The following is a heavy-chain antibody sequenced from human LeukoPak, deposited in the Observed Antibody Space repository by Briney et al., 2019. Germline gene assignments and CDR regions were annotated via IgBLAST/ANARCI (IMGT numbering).Heavy chain of an antibody. V-gene: IGHV3-21*01. Sequence: GGSLRLSCAASGFTFSSYSMTWVRQAPGKGLEWVSSISSSSSYIYYADSVKGRFTISRDNAKNSLYLQMNSLRAEDTAVYYCARSVGAIVGYLDYWGQGTLVTVSS. CDR1: GFTFSSYS. CDR3: ARSVGAIVGYLDY. D-gene: IGHD1-26*01. CDR2: ISSSSSYI. J-gene: IGHJ4*02.